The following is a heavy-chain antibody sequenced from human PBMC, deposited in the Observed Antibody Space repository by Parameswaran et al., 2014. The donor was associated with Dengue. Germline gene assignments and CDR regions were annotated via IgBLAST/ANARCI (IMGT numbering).Heavy chain of an antibody. CDR3: AREGYYYDSSGYPVRYYYYGMDV. CDR2: IIPIFGTA. J-gene: IGHJ6*02. Sequence: SWVRQAPGQGLEWMGGIIPIFGTANYAQKFQGRVTITADESTSTAYMELSSLRSEDTAVYYCAREGYYYDSSGYPVRYYYYGMDVWGQGTTVTVSS. V-gene: IGHV1-69*01. D-gene: IGHD3-22*01.